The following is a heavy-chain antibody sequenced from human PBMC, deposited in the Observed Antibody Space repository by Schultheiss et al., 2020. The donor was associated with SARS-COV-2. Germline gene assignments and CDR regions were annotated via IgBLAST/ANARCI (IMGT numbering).Heavy chain of an antibody. Sequence: SETLSLTCAVYGGSFSAYYWTWIRQSPGKGLEWIGSIYYSGSTNYNPSLKSRVTISVDTSKNQFSLKLSSVTAADTAVYYCAIGLSSPYYFDYWGQGTLVTVSS. CDR1: GGSFSAYY. CDR2: IYYSGST. CDR3: AIGLSSPYYFDY. V-gene: IGHV4-34*01. J-gene: IGHJ4*02. D-gene: IGHD6-19*01.